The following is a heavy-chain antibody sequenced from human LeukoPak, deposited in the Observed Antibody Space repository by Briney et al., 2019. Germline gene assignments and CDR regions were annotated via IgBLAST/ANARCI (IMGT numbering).Heavy chain of an antibody. V-gene: IGHV4-4*07. CDR1: GGSITTYF. D-gene: IGHD3-22*01. Sequence: SETLSLTCTVSGGSITTYFWSWIRQPAGKGLEWIGRFYTSGSTSYNPSLKSRVTMSVDTSKNQFSLKLRSVTAADTAVYYCVRDRVDSSGYYYYYGMDVWGQGTTVTVSS. J-gene: IGHJ6*02. CDR2: FYTSGST. CDR3: VRDRVDSSGYYYYYGMDV.